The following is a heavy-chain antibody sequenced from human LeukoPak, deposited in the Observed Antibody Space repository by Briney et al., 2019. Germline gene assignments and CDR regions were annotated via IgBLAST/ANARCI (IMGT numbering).Heavy chain of an antibody. CDR2: INANTGNP. Sequence: ASVKVPCKASGYTFTTYPMNWVRQAPGQGLEWMGWINANTGNPTYAQGFTGRFVFSLDTSVSTAYLQISSLKADDTAVYYCARDPYTSSSWYRGRANNWFDPWGQGTLVTVSS. J-gene: IGHJ5*02. V-gene: IGHV7-4-1*02. CDR3: ARDPYTSSSWYRGRANNWFDP. CDR1: GYTFTTYP. D-gene: IGHD6-13*01.